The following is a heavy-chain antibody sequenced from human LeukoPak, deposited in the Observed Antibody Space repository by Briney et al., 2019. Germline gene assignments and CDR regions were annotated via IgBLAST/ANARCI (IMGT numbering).Heavy chain of an antibody. V-gene: IGHV3-30*18. CDR1: GFTFSSYG. CDR2: ISYDGSNK. D-gene: IGHD3-22*01. Sequence: GGSQRLSCAASGFTFSSYGMHWVRQAPGKGLEWVAVISYDGSNKYYADSVKGRFTISRDNSKNTLYLQMNSLRAEDTAVYYCAKGGTTMIGSTGIDYWGQGTLVTVSS. CDR3: AKGGTTMIGSTGIDY. J-gene: IGHJ4*02.